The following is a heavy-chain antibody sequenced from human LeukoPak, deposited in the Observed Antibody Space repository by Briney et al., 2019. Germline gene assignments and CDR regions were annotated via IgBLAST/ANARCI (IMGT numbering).Heavy chain of an antibody. V-gene: IGHV4-31*03. CDR2: IHHSGST. CDR1: AGSFISSSHH. D-gene: IGHD3-10*01. CDR3: ASYGSGSYRFDP. Sequence: SETLSLTCTVSAGSFISSSHHWGWIRQSPGKGLEWIVYIHHSGSTYYNPSLKSRVIISVDTSKNQFSLKLNSVTAADTAVYYCASYGSGSYRFDPWGQGTLVTVSS. J-gene: IGHJ5*02.